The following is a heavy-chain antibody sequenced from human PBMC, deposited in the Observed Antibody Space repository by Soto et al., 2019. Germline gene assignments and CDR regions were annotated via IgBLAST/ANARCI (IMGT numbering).Heavy chain of an antibody. Sequence: EVQLLESGGGLVQPGGSLRLSCAASGFTFSTYAMNWVRQAPGKGLEWVSGISAGGGRTHHADSVKGRFTISRDSSKNTLDLQINSLRVEDTAVYFCAKDRTLYYDFWSGPPSLDVWGQGTTVTVSS. J-gene: IGHJ6*02. D-gene: IGHD3-3*01. CDR3: AKDRTLYYDFWSGPPSLDV. V-gene: IGHV3-23*01. CDR1: GFTFSTYA. CDR2: ISAGGGRT.